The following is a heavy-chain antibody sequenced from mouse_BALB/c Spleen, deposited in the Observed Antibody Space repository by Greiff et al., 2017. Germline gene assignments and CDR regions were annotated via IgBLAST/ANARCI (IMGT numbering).Heavy chain of an antibody. CDR1: GYTFSSYW. CDR2: ILPGSGST. CDR3: ARRPRFAY. V-gene: IGHV1-9*01. Sequence: QVQLQQSGAELMKPGASVKISCKATGYTFSSYWIEWVKQRPGHGLEWIGEILPGSGSTNYNEKFKGKATFTADTSSNTAYMQLSSLTSEDSAVYYCARRPRFAYWGQGTLVTVSA. J-gene: IGHJ3*01.